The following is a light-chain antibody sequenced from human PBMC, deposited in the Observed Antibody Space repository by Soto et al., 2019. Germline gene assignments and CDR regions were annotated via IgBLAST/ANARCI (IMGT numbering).Light chain of an antibody. CDR2: DVS. Sequence: DIQMTQSPSTLSGSVGDRVTITCRASQSVSNWLAWYQQKPGKAPKLLIYDVSSLESGVPSRFSGSGSGTEFTLTISSLQPDDFATYYCLQDHSYPLTFGGGTKVDI. CDR3: LQDHSYPLT. J-gene: IGKJ4*01. V-gene: IGKV1-5*01. CDR1: QSVSNW.